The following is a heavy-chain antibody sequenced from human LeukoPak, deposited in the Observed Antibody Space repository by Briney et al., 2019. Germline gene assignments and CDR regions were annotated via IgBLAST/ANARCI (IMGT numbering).Heavy chain of an antibody. CDR3: ARASAARSWFDP. D-gene: IGHD2-2*01. CDR2: IYYSGST. J-gene: IGHJ5*02. V-gene: IGHV4-59*01. Sequence: SETLSLTCTVSGGSISSYYWSWIRQPPGKGLEWIGYIYYSGSTNYNPSLKSRVTISVDTSKNQFSLQLSSVTAADTAVYYCARASAARSWFDPWGQGTLVTVSS. CDR1: GGSISSYY.